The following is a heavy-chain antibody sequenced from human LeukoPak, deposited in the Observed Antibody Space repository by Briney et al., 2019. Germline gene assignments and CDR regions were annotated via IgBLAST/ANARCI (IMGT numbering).Heavy chain of an antibody. J-gene: IGHJ4*02. CDR3: ARGVGATTQFDY. Sequence: KPSGTLSLTCTVSGGSISSFYWSWIRQPPGKGLEWIGSIYHSGNTNYNPSLKSRVTISVDTSKNQFSLKLTSVTAADTAVYYCARGVGATTQFDYWGQGTLVTVSS. D-gene: IGHD1-26*01. V-gene: IGHV4-59*01. CDR2: IYHSGNT. CDR1: GGSISSFY.